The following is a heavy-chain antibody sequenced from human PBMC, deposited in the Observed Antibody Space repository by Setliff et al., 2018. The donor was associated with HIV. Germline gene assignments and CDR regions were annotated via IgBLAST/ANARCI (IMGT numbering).Heavy chain of an antibody. CDR1: GASIRGHY. J-gene: IGHJ3*02. Sequence: SETLSLTCSVSGASIRGHYWSWIRQSPGKGLEWIGNIYYSGNTNYNPSFTSRVTISVDTSKNQFSLRVNSVTAADTAVYYCARSLVPSGYYYGRHAFDIWGQGTKVTVSS. CDR2: IYYSGNT. CDR3: ARSLVPSGYYYGRHAFDI. V-gene: IGHV4-59*08. D-gene: IGHD3-22*01.